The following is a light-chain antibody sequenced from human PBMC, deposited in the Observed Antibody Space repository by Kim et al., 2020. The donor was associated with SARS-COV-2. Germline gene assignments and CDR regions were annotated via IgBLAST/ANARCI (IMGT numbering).Light chain of an antibody. V-gene: IGKV3-20*01. CDR1: QSVSSSY. J-gene: IGKJ2*01. CDR3: QQYDSSPYT. CDR2: DAS. Sequence: LSPGERATHSCRASQSVSSSYLAWYQQKPGQAPRFLLYDASNRATGIPDRFSGSGSGTDFTLTISTLEPEDFAVYYCQQYDSSPYTFGQGTKLEI.